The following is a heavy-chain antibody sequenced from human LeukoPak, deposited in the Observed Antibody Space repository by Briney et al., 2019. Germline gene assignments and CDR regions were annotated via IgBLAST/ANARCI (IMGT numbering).Heavy chain of an antibody. CDR2: ISYDGSNK. D-gene: IGHD4-23*01. J-gene: IGHJ4*02. V-gene: IGHV3-30*03. CDR3: ARALTTVVISDY. Sequence: GGSLRLSCAASGFTFSDYYMSWIRQAPGKGLEWVAVISYDGSNKYYADSVKGRFTISRDNSKNTLYLQMNSLRAEDTAVYYCARALTTVVISDYWGQGTLVTVSS. CDR1: GFTFSDYY.